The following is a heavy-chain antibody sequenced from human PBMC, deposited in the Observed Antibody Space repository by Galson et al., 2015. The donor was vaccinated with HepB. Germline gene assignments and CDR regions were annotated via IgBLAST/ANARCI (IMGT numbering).Heavy chain of an antibody. CDR1: GYNFTNYW. V-gene: IGHV5-51*03. CDR2: IYPGDSVT. CDR3: ARSSSGYHLENWFDP. D-gene: IGHD3-22*01. J-gene: IGHJ5*02. Sequence: QSGAEVKEPGDSLKISCKGSGYNFTNYWLAWVRQTPGKGLEWMGIIYPGDSVTRYSPSFQGHVTISADTSIHTAYLQWNSLKASDTAIYYCARSSSGYHLENWFDPWGQGTLVTVSS.